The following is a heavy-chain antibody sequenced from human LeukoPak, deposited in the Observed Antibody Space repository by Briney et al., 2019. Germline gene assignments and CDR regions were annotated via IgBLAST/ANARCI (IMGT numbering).Heavy chain of an antibody. J-gene: IGHJ4*02. CDR3: AKGNKARITIFGVVPYYLDY. D-gene: IGHD3-3*01. CDR1: GFTFSSYA. CDR2: IGGSGGST. Sequence: GGSLRLSCAASGFTFSSYAMSWVRQAPGKGLEWVSAIGGSGGSTYYADSVKGRFTISRDNSKNTLYLQMNSLRAEDTAVYYCAKGNKARITIFGVVPYYLDYWGQGTLVTVSS. V-gene: IGHV3-23*01.